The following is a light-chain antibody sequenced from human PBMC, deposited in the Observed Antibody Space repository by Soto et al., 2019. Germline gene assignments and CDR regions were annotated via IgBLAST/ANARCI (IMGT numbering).Light chain of an antibody. CDR2: DVS. Sequence: QSVLTQAASGSGAAVRSITISSTGTSSDVGGYNYVSWYQQHPGKAPKLMIYDVSNRPSGVSNRFSGSKSGNTASLTISGLQAEDEADYYCSSYTSSSTLGVFGTGTKVTVL. V-gene: IGLV2-14*01. CDR3: SSYTSSSTLGV. J-gene: IGLJ1*01. CDR1: SSDVGGYNY.